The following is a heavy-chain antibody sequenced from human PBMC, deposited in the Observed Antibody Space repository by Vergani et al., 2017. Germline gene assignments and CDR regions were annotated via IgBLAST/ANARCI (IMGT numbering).Heavy chain of an antibody. V-gene: IGHV3-64D*06. CDR1: GFTFSSYA. CDR3: ARDGLYSISSADYFDY. D-gene: IGHD6-6*01. Sequence: EVQLVESGGGLVKPGGSLRLSCSASGFTFSSYAMHWVRQAPGKGLEYVSAISSNGGSTYYADSVKGRFTISRDNSKNTLYLQMSSLRAEDTAVYYCARDGLYSISSADYFDYWGQGTLVTVSS. CDR2: ISSNGGST. J-gene: IGHJ4*02.